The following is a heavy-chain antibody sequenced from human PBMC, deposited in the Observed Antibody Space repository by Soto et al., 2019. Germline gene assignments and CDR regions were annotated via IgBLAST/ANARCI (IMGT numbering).Heavy chain of an antibody. CDR2: IIPTFGTA. V-gene: IGHV1-69*13. D-gene: IGHD1-26*01. Sequence: SVKVSCKASGGTFSSYSINWVRQAPGQGLEWMGEIIPTFGTANYAQKFQGRVTITADESTSTAYMELSSLRSEDTAVYYCARDGGRHSGGIDYWGQGTLVTVSS. CDR3: ARDGGRHSGGIDY. CDR1: GGTFSSYS. J-gene: IGHJ4*02.